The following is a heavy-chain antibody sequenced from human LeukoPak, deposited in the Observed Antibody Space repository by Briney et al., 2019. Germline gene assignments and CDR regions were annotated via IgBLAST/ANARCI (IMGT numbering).Heavy chain of an antibody. CDR3: ARDLRGDVFDI. V-gene: IGHV7-4-1*02. J-gene: IGHJ3*02. CDR1: GYMFTSYA. Sequence: ASVKVSCKASGYMFTSYAMNWVRQAPGQGLELMGWINTNTGNPTYAQGFTGRFVFSLDTSVSTAYLQISSLKAEDTAVYYCARDLRGDVFDIWGQGTMVTVSS. CDR2: INTNTGNP. D-gene: IGHD5/OR15-5a*01.